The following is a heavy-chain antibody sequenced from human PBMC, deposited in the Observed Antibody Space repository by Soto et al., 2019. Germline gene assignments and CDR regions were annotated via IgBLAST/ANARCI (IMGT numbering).Heavy chain of an antibody. CDR1: GYTFTSYA. CDR3: ARDWVYYGSGSYYPDAFDI. Sequence: VASVKVSCKASGYTFTSYAMHWVRQAPGQRLEWMGWINAGNGNTKYSQKFQGRVTITRDTSASTAYMELSSLRSEDTAVYYCARDWVYYGSGSYYPDAFDIWGQGTMVTVSS. D-gene: IGHD3-10*01. V-gene: IGHV1-3*01. CDR2: INAGNGNT. J-gene: IGHJ3*02.